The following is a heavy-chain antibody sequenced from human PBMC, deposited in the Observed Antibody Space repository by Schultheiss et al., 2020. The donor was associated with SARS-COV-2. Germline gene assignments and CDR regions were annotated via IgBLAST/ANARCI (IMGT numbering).Heavy chain of an antibody. Sequence: GGSLRLSCAASGFTFSSYSMNWVRQAPGKGLEWVSYISSSSSTIYYADSVKGRFTISRDNAKNSLYLQMNSLRAEDTAVYYCASGNLGYCSSTSCPLGYWGQGTLVTVSS. CDR2: ISSSSSTI. J-gene: IGHJ4*02. D-gene: IGHD2-2*01. CDR3: ASGNLGYCSSTSCPLGY. V-gene: IGHV3-48*01. CDR1: GFTFSSYS.